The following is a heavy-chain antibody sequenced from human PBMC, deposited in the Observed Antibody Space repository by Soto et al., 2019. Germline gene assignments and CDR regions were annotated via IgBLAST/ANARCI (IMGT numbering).Heavy chain of an antibody. D-gene: IGHD5-12*01. J-gene: IGHJ4*02. CDR1: GFTFSSYW. Sequence: EVQLVESGGGLVQPGGSPRLSCAASGFTFSSYWMHWVRQVPGKGLVWVSRINSDGSTTRYADSVKGRFTSSRDNAKNTLYLQMNSLRAEDTAVYYCARDTMATDPFDYWGQGTLVTVSS. CDR3: ARDTMATDPFDY. V-gene: IGHV3-74*01. CDR2: INSDGSTT.